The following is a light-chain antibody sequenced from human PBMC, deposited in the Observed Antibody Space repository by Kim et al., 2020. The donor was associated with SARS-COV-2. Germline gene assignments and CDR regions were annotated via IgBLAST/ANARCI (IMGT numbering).Light chain of an antibody. Sequence: ELTQPPSASGTPGQRVTISCSGSSSNIGSNYVYWYQQLPGTAPKLLIYRNNQRPSGFPDRFSGSKSGTSASLAISGLRSEDEADYYCAAWDDSLSVVVFGGGTQLTVL. J-gene: IGLJ3*02. CDR3: AAWDDSLSVVV. V-gene: IGLV1-47*01. CDR2: RNN. CDR1: SSNIGSNY.